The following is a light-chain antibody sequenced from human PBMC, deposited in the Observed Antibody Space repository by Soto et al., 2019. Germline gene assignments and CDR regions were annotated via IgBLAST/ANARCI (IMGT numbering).Light chain of an antibody. Sequence: QSALTQPASVSGSPGQSITISCTGTSSNIGSYDLVSWYQQHPGKAPKLIIYEVTKRPSGVSNRFSGSKSGNAASLTISGLQAEDEAGYYCCSYAGRSTLVFGGGTKLTVL. V-gene: IGLV2-23*02. J-gene: IGLJ2*01. CDR1: SSNIGSYDL. CDR3: CSYAGRSTLV. CDR2: EVT.